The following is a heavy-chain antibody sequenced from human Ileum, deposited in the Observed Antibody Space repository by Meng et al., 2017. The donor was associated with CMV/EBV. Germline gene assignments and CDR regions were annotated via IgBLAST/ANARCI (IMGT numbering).Heavy chain of an antibody. D-gene: IGHD2-21*02. CDR1: GFTFSIYA. CDR2: LTGSGSTT. CDR3: VHPPHYCGGDCYWDF. Sequence: SGFTFSIYAMSWVRQAPGKGLEWVSALTGSGSTTYYADSVKGRFTISRDNSKNTLYLQMNSLRAEDTAIYYCVHPPHYCGGDCYWDFWGQGTLVTVS. V-gene: IGHV3-23*01. J-gene: IGHJ4*02.